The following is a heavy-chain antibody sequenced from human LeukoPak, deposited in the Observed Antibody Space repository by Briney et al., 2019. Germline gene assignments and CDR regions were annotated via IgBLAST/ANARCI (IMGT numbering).Heavy chain of an antibody. CDR2: ISYDGSNE. CDR1: GFTLSSHA. D-gene: IGHD2-15*01. J-gene: IGHJ6*02. CDR3: ARDFIVLGYCSGGSCPPDYGMDV. V-gene: IGHV3-30*04. Sequence: GTSLRLSCAASGFTLSSHAMHWVRQAPGKGLEWVAVISYDGSNEYYADSMKGRFTISRDNSKNTLYLQMNSLRAEDTAVYYCARDFIVLGYCSGGSCPPDYGMDVWGQGTTVTVSS.